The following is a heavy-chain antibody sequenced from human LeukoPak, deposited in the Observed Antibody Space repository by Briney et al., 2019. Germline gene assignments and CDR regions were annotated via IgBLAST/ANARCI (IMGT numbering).Heavy chain of an antibody. J-gene: IGHJ4*02. V-gene: IGHV4-59*08. D-gene: IGHD5-12*01. CDR3: AGTSGYASRYYFDY. CDR1: GGSISSYY. CDR2: IYYSGST. Sequence: SETLSLTCTGSGGSISSYYWSWIRQPPGKGLEGIGYIYYSGSTNYNPSLKSRVTISVDTSKNQFSLKLSSVTAADTAVYYCAGTSGYASRYYFDYWGQGTLVTVSS.